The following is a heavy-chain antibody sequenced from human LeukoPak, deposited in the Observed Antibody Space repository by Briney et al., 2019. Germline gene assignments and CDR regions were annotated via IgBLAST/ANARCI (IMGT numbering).Heavy chain of an antibody. CDR2: IYYSGST. CDR1: GGSISSGNYY. Sequence: SETLSLTCTVSGGSISSGNYYWGWIRQPPGKGLEWIGSIYYSGSTYSNPSLKSRVTISVDTSKNQFSLKLSSVTAADTAVYYCARPRWDLLNAFDIWGQGTMVTVSS. D-gene: IGHD1-26*01. J-gene: IGHJ3*02. V-gene: IGHV4-39*01. CDR3: ARPRWDLLNAFDI.